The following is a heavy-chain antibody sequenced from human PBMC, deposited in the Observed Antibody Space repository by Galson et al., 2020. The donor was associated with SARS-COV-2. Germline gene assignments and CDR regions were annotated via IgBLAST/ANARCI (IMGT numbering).Heavy chain of an antibody. CDR3: ARALGFYYSEPVAYGMDV. CDR1: GGSISSYY. V-gene: IGHV4-59*01. CDR2: IYYSGST. Sequence: SETLSLTCTVSGGSISSYYWSWIRQPPGKGLEWIGYIYYSGSTNYNPSLKSRVTISVDTSKNQFSLKLSSVTAADTAVYYCARALGFYYSEPVAYGMDVWGQGTTVTISS. D-gene: IGHD3-10*01. J-gene: IGHJ6*02.